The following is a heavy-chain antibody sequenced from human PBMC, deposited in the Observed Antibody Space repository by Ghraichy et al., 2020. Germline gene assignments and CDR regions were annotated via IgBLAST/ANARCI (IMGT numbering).Heavy chain of an antibody. V-gene: IGHV4-59*01. Sequence: SETLSLTCTVSGGSISSYYWSWIRQPPGKGLEWIGYIYYSGSTNYNPSLKSRVTISVDTSKNQFSLKLSSVTAADTAVYYCARDFITDYDYVWGSPGHAFDIWGQGTMVTVSS. CDR2: IYYSGST. CDR3: ARDFITDYDYVWGSPGHAFDI. CDR1: GGSISSYY. D-gene: IGHD3-16*01. J-gene: IGHJ3*02.